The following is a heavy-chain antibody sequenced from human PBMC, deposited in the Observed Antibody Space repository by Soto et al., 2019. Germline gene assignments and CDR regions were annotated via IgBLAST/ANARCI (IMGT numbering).Heavy chain of an antibody. CDR3: AKDLRPDGVWDFDY. V-gene: IGHV3-23*01. CDR2: IFQVGRT. J-gene: IGHJ4*02. D-gene: IGHD4-17*01. CDR1: GFTFSTYS. Sequence: EVQLLESGGGLVQPGGSLRLSCAASGFTFSTYSMAWVRQAPGRGPEWVSGIFQVGRTHYADSVKGRFTISRDNSRSSVYLQMITLRGEDTAIYYCAKDLRPDGVWDFDYWGQGTLVTVSS.